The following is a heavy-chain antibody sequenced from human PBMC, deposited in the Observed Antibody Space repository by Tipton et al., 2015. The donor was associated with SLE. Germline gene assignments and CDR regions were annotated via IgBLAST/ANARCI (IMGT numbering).Heavy chain of an antibody. CDR2: MHHNGST. D-gene: IGHD2-8*01. J-gene: IGHJ4*02. Sequence: TLSLTCTVSLYSIGSGFYWDWVRQAPGKGLEWVATMHHNGSTYYNPSLRSRVAVSMDTSRNQFSLRLKSVTAADTAVYFCARGYCSDGVCYGFGFFDYWGQGNLVTVSS. CDR1: LYSIGSGFY. V-gene: IGHV4-38-2*02. CDR3: ARGYCSDGVCYGFGFFDY.